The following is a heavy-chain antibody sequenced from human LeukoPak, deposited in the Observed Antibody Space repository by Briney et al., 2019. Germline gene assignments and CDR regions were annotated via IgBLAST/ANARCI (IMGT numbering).Heavy chain of an antibody. Sequence: GGSLRLSCVASTFTFSSYAMHWVRQAPGKGLEWVAVISFDGSKEHFADSVKGRFTISRDNSKNTMYLEMNSLGPEDTAVYYCARDSDTYNAIDYWGQGTLVTVSS. D-gene: IGHD5-24*01. CDR2: ISFDGSKE. CDR1: TFTFSSYA. J-gene: IGHJ4*02. CDR3: ARDSDTYNAIDY. V-gene: IGHV3-30-3*01.